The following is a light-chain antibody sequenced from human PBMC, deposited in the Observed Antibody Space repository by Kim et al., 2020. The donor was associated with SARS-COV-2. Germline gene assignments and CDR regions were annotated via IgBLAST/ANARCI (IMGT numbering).Light chain of an antibody. CDR3: QAWDSTTVI. Sequence: SYELTQPPSVSVSPGQTASISCSGDKLGDKYASWYQQRPGQSPVLVIYEDTRRPSGIPERFSASTSGNTATLTISGTQAMDEADYYCQAWDSTTVIFGGGTQLTVL. V-gene: IGLV3-1*01. CDR1: KLGDKY. J-gene: IGLJ2*01. CDR2: EDT.